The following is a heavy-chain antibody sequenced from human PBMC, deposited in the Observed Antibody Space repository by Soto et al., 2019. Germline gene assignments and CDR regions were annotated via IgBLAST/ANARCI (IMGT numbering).Heavy chain of an antibody. Sequence: SETLSLTCTVSGDSISSYYWSWIRQPPGKGLEWIGYIYYSGSTNYNPSLKSRVTISVDTSKNQFSLKLSSVTAADTAVYYCARVGYCGGDCYSGWFDPWGQGTLVTVSS. J-gene: IGHJ5*02. CDR3: ARVGYCGGDCYSGWFDP. D-gene: IGHD2-21*02. V-gene: IGHV4-59*01. CDR2: IYYSGST. CDR1: GDSISSYY.